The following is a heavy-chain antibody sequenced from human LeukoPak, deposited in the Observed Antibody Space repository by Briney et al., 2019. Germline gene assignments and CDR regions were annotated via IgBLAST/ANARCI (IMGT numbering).Heavy chain of an antibody. CDR2: IWYDGSNK. Sequence: GGSLRLSCAASGFTFSSYSMNWVRQAPGKGLEWVADIWYDGSNKYYADSVKGRFTISRDNSKNTLYLQMNSLRAEDTAVYYCARDNYCSSTSCYNFDYWGQGTLVTVSS. J-gene: IGHJ4*02. CDR3: ARDNYCSSTSCYNFDY. CDR1: GFTFSSYS. D-gene: IGHD2-2*02. V-gene: IGHV3-33*08.